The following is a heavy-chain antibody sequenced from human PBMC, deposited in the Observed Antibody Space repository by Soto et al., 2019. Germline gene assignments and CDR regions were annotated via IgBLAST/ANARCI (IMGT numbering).Heavy chain of an antibody. D-gene: IGHD2-15*01. V-gene: IGHV3-73*01. CDR2: IRNKANSYAT. CDR3: ISHSPEDMIRT. Sequence: GGSLRPSCAASGLTFSGSSVHWVRQASGKGLEWVGRIRNKANSYATAYAASVRGRFTITRDDSKNTAFLQMNSLNTEDTAVYYCISHSPEDMIRTWGQGTLVTVSS. J-gene: IGHJ4*02. CDR1: GLTFSGSS.